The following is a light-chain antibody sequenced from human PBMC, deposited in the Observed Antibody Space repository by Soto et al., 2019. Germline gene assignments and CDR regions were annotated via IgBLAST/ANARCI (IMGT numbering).Light chain of an antibody. V-gene: IGKV1-6*01. J-gene: IGKJ1*01. Sequence: IQMTQSPSSLSASVGDRVNITCRASQDIRTDLGWYQQKPGKAPKLLIFAAFTLQSGVPSRFSGSRSGTDFTLTISSLQPEDFATYYCLQDYSYPWTFGQGTKVEI. CDR1: QDIRTD. CDR2: AAF. CDR3: LQDYSYPWT.